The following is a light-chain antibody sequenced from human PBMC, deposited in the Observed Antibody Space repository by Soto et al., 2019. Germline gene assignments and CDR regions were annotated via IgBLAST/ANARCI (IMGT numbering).Light chain of an antibody. CDR3: QQYNNWPLT. CDR2: RAS. V-gene: IGKV3-15*01. Sequence: EIVMTQSPATLSVSPGERATLSCRASQSISSNLAWYQQKLGQAPRLFIFRASSRATGIPARFSVSGSGTEFTLTISSLQSEDFAVYYCQQYNNWPLTFGGGTKVEIK. CDR1: QSISSN. J-gene: IGKJ4*01.